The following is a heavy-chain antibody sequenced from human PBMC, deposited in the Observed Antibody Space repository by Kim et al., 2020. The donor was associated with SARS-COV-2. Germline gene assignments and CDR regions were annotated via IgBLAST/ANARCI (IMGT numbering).Heavy chain of an antibody. D-gene: IGHD2-15*01. CDR3: ARSVVGWPGSFGI. CDR1: GGSISSSCRYY. V-gene: IGHV4-39*01. CDR2: SHYSGCT. Sequence: SETLSLTCTVSGGSISSSCRYYWGWLPQPPGEGLEWIGSSHYSGCTYFSTSRESLSTISVNNSNSQNFLKLTSVTAADTDVYYCARSVVGWPGSFGIWG. J-gene: IGHJ3*02.